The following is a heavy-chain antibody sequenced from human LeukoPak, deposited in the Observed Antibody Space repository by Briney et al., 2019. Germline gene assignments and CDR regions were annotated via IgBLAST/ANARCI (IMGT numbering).Heavy chain of an antibody. CDR1: GFTFSSYS. D-gene: IGHD2-2*02. J-gene: IGHJ4*02. Sequence: GGSLRLSCAAAGFTFSSYSMNWVRQAPGKGLEWVSSISSSSSYIYYADSVKGRFTISRDNAKNSLYLQMNSLRVEDTAVYYCARLYCSSTSCYIGASYDYWGQGTLVTVSS. CDR3: ARLYCSSTSCYIGASYDY. V-gene: IGHV3-21*01. CDR2: ISSSSSYI.